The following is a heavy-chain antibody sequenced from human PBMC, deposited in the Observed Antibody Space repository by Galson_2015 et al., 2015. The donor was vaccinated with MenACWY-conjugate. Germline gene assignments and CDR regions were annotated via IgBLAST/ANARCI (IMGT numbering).Heavy chain of an antibody. Sequence: SVKVSCKASGATFTTHGISWMRQAPGQGLEWMGWLSASNGATDYAQKFQGRVSMTTDTSTSTAYMEWRSLRSDDTAVYYCARGLSLWSGYQTWFDPWGQGTLVTVSP. D-gene: IGHD3-3*01. CDR1: GATFTTHG. CDR3: ARGLSLWSGYQTWFDP. J-gene: IGHJ5*02. V-gene: IGHV1-18*01. CDR2: LSASNGAT.